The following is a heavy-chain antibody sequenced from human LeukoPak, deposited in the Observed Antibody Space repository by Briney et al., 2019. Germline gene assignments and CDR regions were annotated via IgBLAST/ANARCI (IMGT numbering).Heavy chain of an antibody. CDR2: FDPEDGET. Sequence: ASVTVSCTVSGYTLTELSVHWVRQPPGKGLEWMGVFDPEDGETIYAQNFQGRVTMTEDTSTDTAYMELSSLRSEDTAIYYCAIAPVAVVTLLNYWGQGTLVTVSS. J-gene: IGHJ4*02. CDR1: GYTLTELS. D-gene: IGHD6-19*01. CDR3: AIAPVAVVTLLNY. V-gene: IGHV1-24*01.